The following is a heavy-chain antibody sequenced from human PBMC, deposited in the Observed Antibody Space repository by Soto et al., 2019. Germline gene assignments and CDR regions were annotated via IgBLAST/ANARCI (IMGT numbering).Heavy chain of an antibody. V-gene: IGHV3-30-3*01. Sequence: QVQLVESGGGVVQPGRSLRLSCAASGFTFSDYTIHWVRQAPGKGLEWVAVISYDGNNKKYADSVEGRFTISRDNSKNTLYLQLNSLRAEDTAVYYCAKDHYPPGSAVNWAVNWFDAWGQGTLVTVSS. J-gene: IGHJ5*02. CDR3: AKDHYPPGSAVNWAVNWFDA. CDR1: GFTFSDYT. CDR2: ISYDGNNK. D-gene: IGHD3-10*01.